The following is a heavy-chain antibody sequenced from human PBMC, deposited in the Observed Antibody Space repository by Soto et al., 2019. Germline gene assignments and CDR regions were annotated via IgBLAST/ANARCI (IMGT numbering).Heavy chain of an antibody. CDR2: ISGSGGST. CDR1: GFTFSSYA. Sequence: PGGSLRLSCAASGFTFSSYAISWVRQAPGKGLEWVSAISGSGGSTYYADSVKGRFTISRDNSKNTLYLQMNSLRAEDTAVYYCAKDHRIRDHFYYFDYWGQGTLVTVSS. J-gene: IGHJ4*02. D-gene: IGHD3-3*02. V-gene: IGHV3-23*01. CDR3: AKDHRIRDHFYYFDY.